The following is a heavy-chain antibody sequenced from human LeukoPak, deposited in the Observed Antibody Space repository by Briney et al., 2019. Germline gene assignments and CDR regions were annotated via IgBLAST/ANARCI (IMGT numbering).Heavy chain of an antibody. D-gene: IGHD2-2*01. CDR3: ARARHCSSTSCYLGGNSYCFDY. CDR2: IYYSGST. V-gene: IGHV4-59*01. J-gene: IGHJ4*02. Sequence: SETLSLTCTVSGGSISSYYWSWIRQPPGKGLEWIGYIYYSGSTNYNPSLKSRVTISVDTSKNQFSLKLSSVTAADTAVYYCARARHCSSTSCYLGGNSYCFDYWGQGTLATVSS. CDR1: GGSISSYY.